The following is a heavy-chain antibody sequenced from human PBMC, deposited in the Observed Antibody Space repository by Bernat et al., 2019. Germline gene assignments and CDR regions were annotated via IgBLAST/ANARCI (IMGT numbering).Heavy chain of an antibody. Sequence: EVQLVESGGGLIQPGGSVRLSCAASGLTVSSNYMSLVRQAPGKGLEWVSGIYSGGSTYYADSVKGRFTISRDNSKNTLYLQMNSLRAEDTAVYYCARAAFWSGYLNHDAFDIWGQGTMVTVSS. D-gene: IGHD3-3*01. CDR2: IYSGGST. CDR3: ARAAFWSGYLNHDAFDI. J-gene: IGHJ3*02. CDR1: GLTVSSNY. V-gene: IGHV3-53*01.